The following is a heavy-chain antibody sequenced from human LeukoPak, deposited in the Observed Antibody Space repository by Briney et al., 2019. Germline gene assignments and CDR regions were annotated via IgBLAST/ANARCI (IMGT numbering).Heavy chain of an antibody. V-gene: IGHV5-51*01. CDR1: GYGFTSYW. Sequence: GASLQISFKGSGYGFTSYWIGWGRRMPGKGLEWMGIIYPGDSDTRYSPSFQGQVTISADKSINTAYLQWSSLKASDTAMYYCARSGYSGYDFSPFDYWGQGTLVTVSS. J-gene: IGHJ4*02. D-gene: IGHD5-12*01. CDR2: IYPGDSDT. CDR3: ARSGYSGYDFSPFDY.